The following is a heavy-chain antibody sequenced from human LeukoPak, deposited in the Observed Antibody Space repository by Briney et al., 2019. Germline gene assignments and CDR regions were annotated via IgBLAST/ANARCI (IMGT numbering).Heavy chain of an antibody. J-gene: IGHJ6*03. D-gene: IGHD3-22*01. CDR2: IYHSGIT. V-gene: IGHV4-38-2*02. Sequence: SETLSLTCTVSGYSIRSGYYWGWIRQPPRKGLEWIGSIYHSGITYYNPSLKSRVTISVDTSKNQFSLKLSSVTAADTAVYYCARYDYYDSSASTYYYYYIDVWGKGTTVTVSS. CDR3: ARYDYYDSSASTYYYYYIDV. CDR1: GYSIRSGYY.